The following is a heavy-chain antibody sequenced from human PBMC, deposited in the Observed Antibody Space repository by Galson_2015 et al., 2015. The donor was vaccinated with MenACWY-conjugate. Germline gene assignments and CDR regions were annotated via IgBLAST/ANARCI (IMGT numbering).Heavy chain of an antibody. CDR3: ARGVNLASMAGY. V-gene: IGHV4-59*01. CDR2: MYYSGSA. D-gene: IGHD3-3*02. Sequence: YYWSWIRQPPGKGLEWIGYMYYSGSANYNPSLKSRVTISVDTSKNQFSLTMTSVTAADTAVYYCARGVNLASMAGYWGQGTLVTVSS. J-gene: IGHJ4*02. CDR1: YY.